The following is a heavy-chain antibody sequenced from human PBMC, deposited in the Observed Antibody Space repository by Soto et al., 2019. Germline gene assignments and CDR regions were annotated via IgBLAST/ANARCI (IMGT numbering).Heavy chain of an antibody. CDR2: IIPILGIA. V-gene: IGHV1-69*04. CDR1: GGTFSSYT. D-gene: IGHD3-16*02. Sequence: SVKVSCKASGGTFSSYTISWVRQAPGQGLEWMGRIIPILGIANYAQKFQGRVTITADKSTSTAYMELSSLRSEDTAVYYCARDLEFGRVISVISVWGQGTMVTVSS. CDR3: ARDLEFGRVISVISV. J-gene: IGHJ3*01.